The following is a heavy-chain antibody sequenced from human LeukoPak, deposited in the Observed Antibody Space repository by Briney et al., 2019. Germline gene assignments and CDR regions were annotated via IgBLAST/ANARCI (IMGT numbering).Heavy chain of an antibody. D-gene: IGHD1-26*01. J-gene: IGHJ4*02. CDR1: GYTFTGYY. V-gene: IGHV1-2*02. CDR3: VRVGNWELDRFHDY. CDR2: INPNSGGT. Sequence: GASVKVSCRASGYTFTGYYMHWVRQAPGQGLEWMGYINPNSGGTNYAQKFQGRVTMTRDTSISTAYMELSRLRSDDTAVYYCVRVGNWELDRFHDYWGQGTLLTVSS.